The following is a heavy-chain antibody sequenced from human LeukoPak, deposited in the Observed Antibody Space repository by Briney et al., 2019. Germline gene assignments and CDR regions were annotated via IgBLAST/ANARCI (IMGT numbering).Heavy chain of an antibody. CDR3: AKDRSPDYCSSTSCYPGAFDI. V-gene: IGHV3-9*01. D-gene: IGHD2-2*01. Sequence: PGGSLRLSCAASGFTFDDYAMHWVRQAPGKVLEWVSGISWNSGSIGYADSVKGRFTISRDNAKNSLYLQMNSLRAEDTALYYCAKDRSPDYCSSTSCYPGAFDIWGQGTLVTVSS. J-gene: IGHJ3*02. CDR1: GFTFDDYA. CDR2: ISWNSGSI.